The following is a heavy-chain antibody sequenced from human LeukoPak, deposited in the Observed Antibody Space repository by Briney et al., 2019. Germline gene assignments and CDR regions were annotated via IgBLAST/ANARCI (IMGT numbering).Heavy chain of an antibody. J-gene: IGHJ4*02. CDR3: ARNFRKLGY. CDR1: GFTVSTYY. Sequence: PGGSLRLSCAASGFTVSTYYMTGVRQAPGKGLECVSVISGSGDSTYFADSVKGRFTISRDNSKNTVYLQMNSLRAEDTAVYYCARNFRKLGYCGQGTLVTVSS. CDR2: ISGSGDST. D-gene: IGHD3-9*01. V-gene: IGHV3-23*01.